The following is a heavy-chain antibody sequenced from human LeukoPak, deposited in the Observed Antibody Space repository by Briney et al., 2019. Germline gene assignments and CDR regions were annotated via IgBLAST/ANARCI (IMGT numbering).Heavy chain of an antibody. CDR2: IYYSGST. Sequence: SETLSLTCTVSGGSISSYYWSWIRQPPGKGLEWIGYIYYSGSTNYNPSLKSRVTISVDTSKNQFSLKLSSVTAADTAVYYCARDQKAGIDYWGQGTLVTVSS. CDR1: GGSISSYY. J-gene: IGHJ4*02. V-gene: IGHV4-59*01. CDR3: ARDQKAGIDY. D-gene: IGHD1-1*01.